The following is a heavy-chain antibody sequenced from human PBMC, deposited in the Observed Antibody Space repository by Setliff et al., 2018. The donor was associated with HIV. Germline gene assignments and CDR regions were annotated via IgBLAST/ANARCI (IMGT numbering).Heavy chain of an antibody. CDR1: GYTFTGYY. V-gene: IGHV1-2*02. CDR3: ARSNLRRYGDPDWYFDL. CDR2: INPNNGGT. J-gene: IGHJ2*01. Sequence: ASVKVSCKASGYTFTGYYMHWVRQAPGQGLEWMGWINPNNGGTNYAQKFQGRVTMTRDTSISTAYMELNSLRAGDTAVYYCARSNLRRYGDPDWYFDLWGRGTLVTVSS. D-gene: IGHD4-17*01.